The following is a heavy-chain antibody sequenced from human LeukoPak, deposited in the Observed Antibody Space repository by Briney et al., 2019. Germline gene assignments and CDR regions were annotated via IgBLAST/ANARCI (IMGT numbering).Heavy chain of an antibody. CDR1: GYSISSGYY. V-gene: IGHV4-38-2*02. CDR3: ARHSSWLRLYNWFDP. D-gene: IGHD5-12*01. Sequence: SETLSLTCTVSGYSISSGYYWGWIRQPPGKGLEWIGSIYHSGSTNYNPSLKSRVTISVDTSKNQFSLKLSSVTAADTAVYYCARHSSWLRLYNWFDPWGQGTLVTVSS. J-gene: IGHJ5*02. CDR2: IYHSGST.